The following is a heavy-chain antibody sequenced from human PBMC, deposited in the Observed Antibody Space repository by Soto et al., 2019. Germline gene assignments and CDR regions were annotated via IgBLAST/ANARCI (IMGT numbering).Heavy chain of an antibody. Sequence: GGSLRLSCAASGFTFSSYAMHWVRQAPGKGLEWVAVISYDGSNKYYADSVKGRFTISRDNSKNTLYLQMNSLRAEDTAVYYCARGDLQWLVGYYYYCMYVWGQGTTVTVSS. CDR3: ARGDLQWLVGYYYYCMYV. D-gene: IGHD6-19*01. J-gene: IGHJ6*02. CDR2: ISYDGSNK. V-gene: IGHV3-30-3*01. CDR1: GFTFSSYA.